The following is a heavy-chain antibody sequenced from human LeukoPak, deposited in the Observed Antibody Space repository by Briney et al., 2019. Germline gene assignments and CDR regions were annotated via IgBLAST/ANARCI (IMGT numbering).Heavy chain of an antibody. D-gene: IGHD3-3*01. V-gene: IGHV3-74*01. J-gene: IGHJ4*02. CDR3: AKASGNYDFWSGIDY. CDR1: GFTFSSYW. Sequence: PGGSLRLSCAASGFTFSSYWMHWVRRAPGKGLVWVSRINTDGSSTSYADSVKGRFTISRDDSKNTLYLQMNSLRAEDTAVYYCAKASGNYDFWSGIDYWGQGTLVTVSS. CDR2: INTDGSST.